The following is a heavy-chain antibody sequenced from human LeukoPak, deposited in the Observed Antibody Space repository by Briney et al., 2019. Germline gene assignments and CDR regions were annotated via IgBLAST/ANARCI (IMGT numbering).Heavy chain of an antibody. J-gene: IGHJ6*03. Sequence: GGSLRLSCTVSGFIVSINSMSWVRQAPGKGLEWVSFIYSGGNTHYADSVKGRFTISRDNAKNSLYLQMNSLRAEDTAVYYCARQSRAGTYYYYYYMDVWGKGTTVTISS. V-gene: IGHV3-66*04. CDR2: IYSGGNT. D-gene: IGHD6-19*01. CDR3: ARQSRAGTYYYYYYMDV. CDR1: GFIVSINS.